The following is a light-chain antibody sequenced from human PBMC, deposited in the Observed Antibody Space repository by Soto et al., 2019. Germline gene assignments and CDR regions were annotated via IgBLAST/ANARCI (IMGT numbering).Light chain of an antibody. CDR2: ESS. V-gene: IGLV2-23*01. J-gene: IGLJ2*01. Sequence: QSALTQPASVSGSPGQSITISCTETSSDVGSYNLVSWYQQHPGKAPKLMIYESSKRPSGVSNRFSGSKSGNTASLTISGLQAEDEADYYCCSYVTYSGVVFGGGTKLTVL. CDR3: CSYVTYSGVV. CDR1: SSDVGSYNL.